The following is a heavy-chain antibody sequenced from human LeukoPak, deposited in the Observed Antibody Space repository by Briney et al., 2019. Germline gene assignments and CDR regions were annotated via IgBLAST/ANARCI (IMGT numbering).Heavy chain of an antibody. J-gene: IGHJ4*02. D-gene: IGHD3-10*01. Sequence: GGSLRLSCAASGFTFSNAWMSWVRQAPGKGLEWVGRIKSKTGGGTTDYAAPVKGRFTISRDDSKNTLYLQMNSLKTEDTAVYYCTTGPPLPMVRDPPFDYWGQGTLVTVSS. V-gene: IGHV3-15*01. CDR1: GFTFSNAW. CDR2: IKSKTGGGTT. CDR3: TTGPPLPMVRDPPFDY.